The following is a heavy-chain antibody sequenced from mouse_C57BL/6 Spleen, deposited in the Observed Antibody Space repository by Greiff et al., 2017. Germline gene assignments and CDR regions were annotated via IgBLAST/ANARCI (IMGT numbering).Heavy chain of an antibody. D-gene: IGHD1-1*01. CDR3: ARDYYGSSEGFAY. CDR2: IDPSDSET. V-gene: IGHV1-52*01. CDR1: GYTFTSYW. Sequence: QVHVKQPGAELVRPGSSVKLSCKASGYTFTSYWMHWVKQRPIQGLEWIGNIDPSDSETPYNQKFKDKATLTVDKSSSTAYMQLSSLTSEDSAVYYCARDYYGSSEGFAYWGQGTLVTVSA. J-gene: IGHJ3*01.